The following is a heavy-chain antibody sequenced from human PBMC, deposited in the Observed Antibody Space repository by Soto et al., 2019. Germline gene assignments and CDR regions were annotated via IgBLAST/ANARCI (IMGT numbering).Heavy chain of an antibody. V-gene: IGHV3-9*01. J-gene: IGHJ6*03. CDR1: GFTFDDYA. CDR3: AKDIRIAAAGTGGYYYYYMDV. Sequence: EVQLVESGGGLVQPGRSLRLSCAASGFTFDDYAMHWVRQAPGKGLEWVSGISWNSGSIGYADSVKGRFTISRDNAKNSLYLKMNSLRAEDTALYYCAKDIRIAAAGTGGYYYYYMDVWGKGTTVTVSS. D-gene: IGHD6-13*01. CDR2: ISWNSGSI.